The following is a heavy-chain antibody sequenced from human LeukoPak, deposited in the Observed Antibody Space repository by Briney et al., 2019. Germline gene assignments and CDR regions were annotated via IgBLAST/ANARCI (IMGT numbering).Heavy chain of an antibody. D-gene: IGHD5-18*01. CDR1: GGSFSGYY. CDR3: ARGIQLWFSWFDP. CDR2: INHSGST. V-gene: IGHV4-34*01. J-gene: IGHJ5*02. Sequence: SETLSLTCAVYGGSFSGYYWSWIRQPPGKGLEWIGEINHSGSTNYNPSLKSRVTISVDTSKNQFSLKLSSVTAADTAVYCCARGIQLWFSWFDPWGQGTLVTVSS.